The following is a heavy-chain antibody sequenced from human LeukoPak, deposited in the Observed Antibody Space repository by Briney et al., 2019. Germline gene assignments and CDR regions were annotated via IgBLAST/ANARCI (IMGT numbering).Heavy chain of an antibody. CDR2: ISSSSSYI. J-gene: IGHJ6*02. Sequence: GGSLRLSCAASGFTFSSYSMNWVRRAPGKGLEWASSISSSSSYIYYADSVKGRFTISRDNAKNSLYLQMNSLRAEDTAVYYCARDRDSGTYYYGMDVWGQGTTVTVSS. CDR1: GFTFSSYS. CDR3: ARDRDSGTYYYGMDV. D-gene: IGHD1-26*01. V-gene: IGHV3-21*01.